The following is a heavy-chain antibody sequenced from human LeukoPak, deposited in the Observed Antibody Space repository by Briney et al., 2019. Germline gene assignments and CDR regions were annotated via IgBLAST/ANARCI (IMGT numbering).Heavy chain of an antibody. D-gene: IGHD6-19*01. J-gene: IGHJ2*01. CDR2: SNPSDGSA. V-gene: IGHV1-46*01. CDR1: GYTFTNYY. Sequence: GASVKVSCKASGYTFTNYYIHLVRQAPGQGLEWVGISNPSDGSANYAQKFQGKVSMTRDTSTSTVYMDVSSLRSEDTALYYCEREGGGMYISGSWGYFDLWGRGTLVTVSS. CDR3: EREGGGMYISGSWGYFDL.